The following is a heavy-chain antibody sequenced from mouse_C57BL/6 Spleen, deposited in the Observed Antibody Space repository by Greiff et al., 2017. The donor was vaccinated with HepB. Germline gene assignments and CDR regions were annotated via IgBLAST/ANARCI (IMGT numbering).Heavy chain of an antibody. D-gene: IGHD3-2*01. Sequence: DVKLVESGGGLVKPGGSLKLSCAASGFTFSDYGMHWVRQAPEKGLEWVAYISSGSSTIYYADTVKGRFTISRDNAKNTLFLQMTSLRSEDTAMYYCARDRPRYFDYWGQGTTLTVSS. CDR3: ARDRPRYFDY. CDR1: GFTFSDYG. J-gene: IGHJ2*01. CDR2: ISSGSSTI. V-gene: IGHV5-17*01.